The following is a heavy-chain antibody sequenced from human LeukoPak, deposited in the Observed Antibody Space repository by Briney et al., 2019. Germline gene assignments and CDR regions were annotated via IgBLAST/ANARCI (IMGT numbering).Heavy chain of an antibody. CDR1: GYTFTDYY. CDR3: AREILGERNSGYEADFDY. Sequence: ASVKISCKASGYTFTDYYVHWVRQAPGQGLEGMGWIKPNSGDTHYAQKFQGRVTLTRDTSISTANMELSRLSSDDTAVYYCAREILGERNSGYEADFDYWGQGSLVTVSS. D-gene: IGHD5-12*01. V-gene: IGHV1-2*02. CDR2: IKPNSGDT. J-gene: IGHJ4*02.